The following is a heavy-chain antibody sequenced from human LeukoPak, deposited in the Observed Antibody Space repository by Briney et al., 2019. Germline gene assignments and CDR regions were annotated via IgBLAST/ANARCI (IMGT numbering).Heavy chain of an antibody. CDR2: IYSGGDT. J-gene: IGHJ4*02. CDR1: GFTVSNNY. Sequence: GGSLRLSCAASGFTVSNNYMNWVRQAPGKGLEWISLIYSGGDTFYADSVKGRFTISRDNSKNTLYLQMNSLRAEDTAVYYCARERDSSGYFDSWGQGTLVTVSS. V-gene: IGHV3-66*01. D-gene: IGHD3-22*01. CDR3: ARERDSSGYFDS.